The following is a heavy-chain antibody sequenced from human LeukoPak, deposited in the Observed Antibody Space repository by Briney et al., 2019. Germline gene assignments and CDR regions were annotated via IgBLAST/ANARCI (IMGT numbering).Heavy chain of an antibody. CDR3: ARNSQFGELSFDY. Sequence: PSQTLSLTCTVSGASVGSVGYYWNWIRQRPGKGLGWIGYIYYTGTAYYNPSLKSRAAISLDASKNQFSLSLSSVTAADTALYFCARNSQFGELSFDYWGQGTLLTVSS. V-gene: IGHV4-31*03. CDR2: IYYTGTA. CDR1: GASVGSVGYY. D-gene: IGHD3-10*01. J-gene: IGHJ4*02.